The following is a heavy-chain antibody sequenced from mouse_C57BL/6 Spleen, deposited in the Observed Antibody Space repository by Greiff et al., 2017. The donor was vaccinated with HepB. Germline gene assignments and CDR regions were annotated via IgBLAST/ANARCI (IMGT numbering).Heavy chain of an antibody. V-gene: IGHV1-69*01. CDR2: IDPSDSYT. Sequence: VQLQQPGAELVMPGASVKLSCKASGYTFTSYWMHWVKQRPGQGLEWIGEIDPSDSYTNYNQKFKGKSTLTVDKSSSTAYMQLSSLTSEDSAVYYCARCPVARVYYAMDYWGQGTSVTVSS. CDR3: ARCPVARVYYAMDY. D-gene: IGHD3-3*01. CDR1: GYTFTSYW. J-gene: IGHJ4*01.